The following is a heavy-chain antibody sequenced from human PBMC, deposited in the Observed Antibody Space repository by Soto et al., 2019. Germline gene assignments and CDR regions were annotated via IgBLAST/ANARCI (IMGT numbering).Heavy chain of an antibody. Sequence: QVQLQESGPGLVKPSETLSLNCTVSGGSISSSVWSWIRQPPGEGLEWIGNIYHSGSTYYNPSLKSRITISPDTSKNQFPPRLSSVTAADTAVYYCGRAGPPYMDQWDRDLDYWGQGTLVTVSS. V-gene: IGHV4-59*12. D-gene: IGHD1-26*01. CDR3: GRAGPPYMDQWDRDLDY. CDR2: IYHSGST. J-gene: IGHJ4*02. CDR1: GGSISSSV.